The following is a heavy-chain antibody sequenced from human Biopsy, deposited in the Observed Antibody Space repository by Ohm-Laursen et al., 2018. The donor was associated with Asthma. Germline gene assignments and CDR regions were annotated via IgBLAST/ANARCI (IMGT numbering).Heavy chain of an antibody. CDR3: VRGSSSWHHGPFHYYYGLDV. J-gene: IGHJ6*02. CDR1: GGYMRSGNYY. CDR2: IYYSGTT. D-gene: IGHD6-13*01. V-gene: IGHV4-39*01. Sequence: SDTLSLTCSLPSGSGGYMRSGNYYWGWIRQPPGKGLEWIGSIYYSGTTYYNPSLESRVTVSADTSKNQLSLKLTSVTAADTAVYYCVRGSSSWHHGPFHYYYGLDVWGQGTTATVSS.